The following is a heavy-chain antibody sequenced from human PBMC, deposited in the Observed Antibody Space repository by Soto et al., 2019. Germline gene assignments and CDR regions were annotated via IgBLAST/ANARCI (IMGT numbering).Heavy chain of an antibody. D-gene: IGHD7-27*01. CDR3: ARVHPAGDLRPWDY. CDR1: GFTFSSYA. V-gene: IGHV3-23*01. Sequence: PGGSLRLSCAASGFTFSSYAMNWVRQAPGKGPEWVSIIRGNGNDRYYADSVKGRFTISRDNSKNTLFLQMSSLRVEDTAIYYCARVHPAGDLRPWDYWGQGTLVTVSS. J-gene: IGHJ4*02. CDR2: IRGNGNDR.